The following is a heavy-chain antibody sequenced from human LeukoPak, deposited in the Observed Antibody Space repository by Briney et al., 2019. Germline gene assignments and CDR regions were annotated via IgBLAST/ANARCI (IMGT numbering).Heavy chain of an antibody. CDR3: AKVSGSYSGYYFDY. J-gene: IGHJ4*02. V-gene: IGHV3-9*01. Sequence: GRSLRLSCAASGVTFDDYAMHWVRQAPGKGLEWVSGISWNSGSIGYADSVKGRFTISRDNAKNSLYLQMNSLRAEDTALYYCAKVSGSYSGYYFDYWGQGTLVTVSS. CDR2: ISWNSGSI. CDR1: GVTFDDYA. D-gene: IGHD1-26*01.